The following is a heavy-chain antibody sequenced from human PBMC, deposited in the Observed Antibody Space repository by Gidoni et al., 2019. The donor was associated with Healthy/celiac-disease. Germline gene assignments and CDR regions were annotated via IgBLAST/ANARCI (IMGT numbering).Heavy chain of an antibody. D-gene: IGHD6-6*01. Sequence: QVQLVESGGGVVQPGRSLRLSCAASGFTFSSYGMHWVRQAPGKGLEWVAVIWYDGSNKYYADSVKGRFTISRDNSKNTLYLQMNSLRAEDTAVYYCAREVGAWGIAARRRSYGMDVWGQGTTVTVSS. V-gene: IGHV3-33*01. CDR2: IWYDGSNK. CDR1: GFTFSSYG. CDR3: AREVGAWGIAARRRSYGMDV. J-gene: IGHJ6*02.